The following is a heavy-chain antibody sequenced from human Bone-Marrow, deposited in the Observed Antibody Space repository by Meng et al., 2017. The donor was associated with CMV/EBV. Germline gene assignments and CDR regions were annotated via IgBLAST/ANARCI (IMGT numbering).Heavy chain of an antibody. D-gene: IGHD6-6*01. Sequence: GESLKISCVASGSTLSGYNMHWVRQAPGKGLEWVALIAYDGSIEYYADSVRGRFTISRDNAKNSLYLQMNSLRAEDTAVYYCARVNRGGSSSFGRAGGYYYYGMDVWGQGTTVTVSS. CDR1: GSTLSGYN. CDR3: ARVNRGGSSSFGRAGGYYYYGMDV. V-gene: IGHV3-30*04. CDR2: IAYDGSIE. J-gene: IGHJ6*02.